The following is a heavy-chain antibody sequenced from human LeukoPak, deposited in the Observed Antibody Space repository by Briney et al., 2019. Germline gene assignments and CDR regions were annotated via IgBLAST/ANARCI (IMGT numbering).Heavy chain of an antibody. V-gene: IGHV1-2*02. CDR1: GYTFTGYY. Sequence: ASVKVSCKASGYTFTGYYMHWVRQAPGQGLEWMGWINPNSGGTNYAQKFQGRVTMTRGTSISTAYMELSRLRSDDAAVYYCARESDSDYYDSSGYYYVPSNPEYFQHWGQGTLVTVSS. D-gene: IGHD3-22*01. CDR3: ARESDSDYYDSSGYYYVPSNPEYFQH. J-gene: IGHJ1*01. CDR2: INPNSGGT.